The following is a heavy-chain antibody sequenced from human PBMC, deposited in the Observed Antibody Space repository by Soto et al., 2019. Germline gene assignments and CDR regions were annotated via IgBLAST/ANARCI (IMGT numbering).Heavy chain of an antibody. D-gene: IGHD2-15*01. CDR3: AKAYCSGGTCYLGLSYFDY. V-gene: IGHV3-23*01. Sequence: GGSLRLSCAASGFTFGSYAMTWVRQAPGMGLEWVSTISGSGGGTFYADSVKGRFTISRDNSKNTLYVQMNSLRAEDTAVYYCAKAYCSGGTCYLGLSYFDYWGQGTLVTVSS. CDR1: GFTFGSYA. CDR2: ISGSGGGT. J-gene: IGHJ4*02.